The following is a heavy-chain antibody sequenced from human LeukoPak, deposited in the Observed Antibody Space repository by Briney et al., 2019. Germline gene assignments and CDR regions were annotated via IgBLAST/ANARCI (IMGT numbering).Heavy chain of an antibody. Sequence: SETLSLTCAVYGGSFSGYYWSWIRQPPGKGLEWIGEINHSGSTYYNPSLKSRVTISVDTSKNQFSLKLSSVTAADTAVYYCARMGDYYGSSSLDYWGQGTLVTVSS. J-gene: IGHJ4*02. CDR3: ARMGDYYGSSSLDY. CDR2: INHSGST. D-gene: IGHD3-10*01. V-gene: IGHV4-34*01. CDR1: GGSFSGYY.